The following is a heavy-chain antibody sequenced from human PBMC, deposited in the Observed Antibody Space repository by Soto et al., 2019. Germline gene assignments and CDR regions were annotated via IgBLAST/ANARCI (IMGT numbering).Heavy chain of an antibody. J-gene: IGHJ6*02. D-gene: IGHD3-10*01. Sequence: PGESLKISCKGSGYSFTSYWISWVRQMPGKGLEWMGRIDPSDSYTNYSPSFQGHVTISADKSISTAYLQWSSLKASDTAMYYCARVSIHGSGSLDYYYGMDVWGQGTTVTVSS. CDR3: ARVSIHGSGSLDYYYGMDV. CDR2: IDPSDSYT. CDR1: GYSFTSYW. V-gene: IGHV5-10-1*01.